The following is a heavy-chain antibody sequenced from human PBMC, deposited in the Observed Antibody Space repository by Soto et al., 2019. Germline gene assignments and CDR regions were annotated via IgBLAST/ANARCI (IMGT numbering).Heavy chain of an antibody. J-gene: IGHJ3*02. CDR1: GFTFSSYS. V-gene: IGHV3-48*02. D-gene: IGHD1-26*01. CDR2: ISSSSSTI. CDR3: ASSTGVGATEGAFDI. Sequence: GGSLRLSCAASGFTFSSYSMNWVRQAPGKGLEWVSYISSSSSTIYYADSVKGRFTISRNNDKDSLYLQINSLRDEDTAVYSGASSTGVGATEGAFDIWGQGTMVTVSS.